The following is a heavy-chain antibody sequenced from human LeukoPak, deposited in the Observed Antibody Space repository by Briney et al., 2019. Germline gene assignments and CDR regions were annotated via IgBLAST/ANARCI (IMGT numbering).Heavy chain of an antibody. J-gene: IGHJ5*02. V-gene: IGHV4-61*02. CDR1: GGSISSGSYY. CDR2: IYTSGST. CDR3: ARAAPAGPNRNWFDH. Sequence: PSQTLSLTCTVSGGSISSGSYYWRWIRQPAGKGLEWIGRIYTSGSTNYNPSLKSRVTISVDTSKNQFSLKLSSVTAADTAVYYCARAAPAGPNRNWFDHWGQGTLVTVSS. D-gene: IGHD1-14*01.